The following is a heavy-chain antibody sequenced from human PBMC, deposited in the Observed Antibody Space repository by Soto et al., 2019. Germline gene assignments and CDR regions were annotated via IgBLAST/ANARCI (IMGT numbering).Heavy chain of an antibody. CDR2: IYSGGST. D-gene: IGHD1-26*01. CDR1: GFTVSSNY. J-gene: IGHJ4*02. CDR3: ARDSIVGATNTFDY. Sequence: EVQLVESGGGLVQPGESLRLSCAASGFTVSSNYMSWVRQAPGKGLEWVSIIYSGGSTYYADSVKGRFTISRDNSKNTLYLQMNSLRAEDTAVYYCARDSIVGATNTFDYWGQGTLVTVSS. V-gene: IGHV3-66*01.